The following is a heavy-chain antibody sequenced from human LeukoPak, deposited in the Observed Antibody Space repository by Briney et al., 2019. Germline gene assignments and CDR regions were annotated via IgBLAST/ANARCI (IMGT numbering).Heavy chain of an antibody. V-gene: IGHV4-34*01. CDR3: ARGRGRAFDI. J-gene: IGHJ3*02. CDR2: INHSGST. CDR1: GGSFSGYY. Sequence: SVTLSLTCAVYGGSFSGYYWSWIRQPPGKGLEWIGEINHSGSTNYNPSLKSRATISVDTSKNQFSLKLSSVTAADTAVYYCARGRGRAFDIWGQGTMVTVSS. D-gene: IGHD3-16*01.